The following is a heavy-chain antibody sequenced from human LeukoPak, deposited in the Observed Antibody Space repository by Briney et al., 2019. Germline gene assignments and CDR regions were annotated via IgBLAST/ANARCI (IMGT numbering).Heavy chain of an antibody. D-gene: IGHD3-16*01. Sequence: GESLKISCKGSGYRITTYWIGWVRQMPGKGLEWMGIIYPDDSDTRYSPSFRGQVTISADKSISTAYLQWSSLKASDTAMYYCARQITFGGVYYFDYWSQGTLVTVSS. CDR2: IYPDDSDT. CDR1: GYRITTYW. J-gene: IGHJ4*02. CDR3: ARQITFGGVYYFDY. V-gene: IGHV5-51*01.